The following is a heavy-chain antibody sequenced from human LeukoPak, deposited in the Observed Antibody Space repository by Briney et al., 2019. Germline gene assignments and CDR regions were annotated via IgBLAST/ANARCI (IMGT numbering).Heavy chain of an antibody. J-gene: IGHJ4*02. D-gene: IGHD3-22*01. CDR1: GFSFSSYN. Sequence: GGSLRLSCAASGFSFSSYNMNWVRQTPGKGLEWVSSITSSSTYTFYADSVKGRFTISRDNARNSLYLQMNSLRAEDTAVYYCARSWSSGYWFPATASFDYWGQGTLVTVSS. CDR3: ARSWSSGYWFPATASFDY. CDR2: ITSSSTYT. V-gene: IGHV3-21*01.